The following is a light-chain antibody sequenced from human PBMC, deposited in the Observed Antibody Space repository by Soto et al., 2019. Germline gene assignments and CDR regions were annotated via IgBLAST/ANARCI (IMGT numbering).Light chain of an antibody. J-gene: IGKJ1*01. CDR3: QQYGGSPRT. V-gene: IGKV1-5*03. CDR1: QSISNW. Sequence: DIQMTQSPSTLSASVVDRVTITCLASQSISNWLAWYQQKPGKAPKFLIYKASSLESGVPSRFSGSGSGTDFTLTISRLEPEDFAVYYCQQYGGSPRTFGQGTKVDIK. CDR2: KAS.